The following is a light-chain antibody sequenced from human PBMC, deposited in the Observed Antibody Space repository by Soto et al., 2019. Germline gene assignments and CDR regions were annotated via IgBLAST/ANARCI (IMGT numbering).Light chain of an antibody. Sequence: DIVMTQSPDSLTVSLGERATINCNSSQGVLYSSNNKNYLAWYQQKAGQSPKLLIYWASTRESGVPDRFSGSGSGTDFTLTISSLQAEDVAVYYCQQYYGTPLTFGGGTKVEIK. CDR1: QGVLYSSNNKNY. CDR3: QQYYGTPLT. J-gene: IGKJ4*01. V-gene: IGKV4-1*01. CDR2: WAS.